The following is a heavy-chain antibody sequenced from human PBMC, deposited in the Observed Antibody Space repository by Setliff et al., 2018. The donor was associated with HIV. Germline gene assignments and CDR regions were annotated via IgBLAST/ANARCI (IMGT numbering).Heavy chain of an antibody. Sequence: PSETLSLTCTVSGGSVSSHYWGWIRQPPGKELAWIGYILYDEGNNLNPSLKSRVAISVDPSKNQFSLTLSSVTAADTAVYYCARVGHTRGYTGYDVYYYYMDVWGKGTAVTVSS. CDR2: ILYDEGN. CDR3: ARVGHTRGYTGYDVYYYYMDV. D-gene: IGHD5-12*01. CDR1: GGSVSSHY. J-gene: IGHJ6*03. V-gene: IGHV4-59*02.